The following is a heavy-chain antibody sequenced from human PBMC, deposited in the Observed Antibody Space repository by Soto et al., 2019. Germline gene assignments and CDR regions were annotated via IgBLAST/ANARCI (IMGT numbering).Heavy chain of an antibody. CDR3: ARDRRSYYDFWSGYPGYYYYYGMDV. J-gene: IGHJ6*02. CDR1: GGSISSGDYY. Sequence: LSLTCTVSGGSISSGDYYWSWIRQPPGKGLEWIGYIYYSGSTYYNPSLKSRVTISVDTSKNQFSLKLSSVTAADTAVYYCARDRRSYYDFWSGYPGYYYYYGMDVWGQGTTVTVSS. D-gene: IGHD3-3*01. CDR2: IYYSGST. V-gene: IGHV4-30-4*01.